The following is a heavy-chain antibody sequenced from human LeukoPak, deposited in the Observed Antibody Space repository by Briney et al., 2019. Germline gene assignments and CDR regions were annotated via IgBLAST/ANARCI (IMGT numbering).Heavy chain of an antibody. V-gene: IGHV3-74*01. CDR2: IDSDGTGT. CDR3: ATHRPFNED. D-gene: IGHD1-1*01. Sequence: GRSLRLSCAASGFTFSSYWMHWVRQAPGKGLVWVSHIDSDGTGTTYADSVEGRFTISRDNAKSTLYLQMNSLRAEDTAVYYCATHRPFNEDWGQGTLVTVSS. CDR1: GFTFSSYW. J-gene: IGHJ4*02.